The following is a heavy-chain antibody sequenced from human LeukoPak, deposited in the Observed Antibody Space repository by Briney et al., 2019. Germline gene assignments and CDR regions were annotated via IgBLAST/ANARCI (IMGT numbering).Heavy chain of an antibody. CDR2: INHSGST. D-gene: IGHD5-24*01. V-gene: IGHV4-34*01. CDR3: ARGDQDGYNWPLDY. J-gene: IGHJ4*02. CDR1: GGSFSGYY. Sequence: SETLSLTCAVYGGSFSGYYWSWIRQPPGKGLEWIGEINHSGSTNYNPSLKSRVTISVDTSENQFSLKLSSVTAADTAVYYCARGDQDGYNWPLDYWGQGTLVTVSS.